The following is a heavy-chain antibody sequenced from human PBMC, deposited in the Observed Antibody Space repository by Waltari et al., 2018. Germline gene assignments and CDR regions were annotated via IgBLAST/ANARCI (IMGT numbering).Heavy chain of an antibody. D-gene: IGHD6-19*01. CDR3: IRDYGSPY. J-gene: IGHJ4*02. V-gene: IGHV3-7*03. CDR1: GFTLGNYW. CDR2: INKDGTET. Sequence: EAQQVESGGDLVQPGGSRRLSCVCSGFTLGNYWMSWVRQAPGKGLEWVANINKDGTETYYVDSVRGRFTISKDDAKNSVYLQMNSLKVEDTAVYYCIRDYGSPYWGQGTLVTVSS.